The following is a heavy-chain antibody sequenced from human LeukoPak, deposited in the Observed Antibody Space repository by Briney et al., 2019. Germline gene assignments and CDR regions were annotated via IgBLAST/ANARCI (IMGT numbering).Heavy chain of an antibody. CDR2: IYYSGGT. CDR3: ARGVRYSSSWYSTGYYFDY. D-gene: IGHD6-13*01. Sequence: SQTLSLTCTVSGGSISSGGYYWSWIRQHPGKGLEWIGYIYYSGGTYYNPSLKSRVTISVDTSKNQFSLKLSSVTAADTAVYYCARGVRYSSSWYSTGYYFDYWGQGTLVTVSS. J-gene: IGHJ4*02. V-gene: IGHV4-31*03. CDR1: GGSISSGGYY.